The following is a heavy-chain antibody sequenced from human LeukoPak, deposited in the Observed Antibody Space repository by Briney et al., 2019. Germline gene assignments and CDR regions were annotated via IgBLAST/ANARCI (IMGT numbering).Heavy chain of an antibody. CDR3: AREAYSGSYYVNY. V-gene: IGHV4-34*01. Sequence: PSETLSLTCAVYGGSFSGYYWSWIRQPPGKGLEWIGEINHSGSTNCNPSLKSRVTMSVDTSENQFSLKLSSVTAADTAVYYCAREAYSGSYYVNYWGQGTLVTVSS. CDR1: GGSFSGYY. J-gene: IGHJ4*02. CDR2: INHSGST. D-gene: IGHD1-26*01.